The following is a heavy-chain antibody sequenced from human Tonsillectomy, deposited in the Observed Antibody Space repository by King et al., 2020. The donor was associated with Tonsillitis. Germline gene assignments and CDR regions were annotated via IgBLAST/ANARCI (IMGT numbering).Heavy chain of an antibody. CDR1: GYTFTAYY. D-gene: IGHD5-18*01. Sequence: VQLVESGAEVKKPGASVKVSCKASGYTFTAYYMYWVRQAPGQGLEWMGWINPNSGGTNYAQKFQGRVTMTRDTSISTAYMELSRLRSDDTAMYYCARGRYSYGYFDYWGQGTLVTVSS. J-gene: IGHJ4*02. CDR2: INPNSGGT. CDR3: ARGRYSYGYFDY. V-gene: IGHV1-2*02.